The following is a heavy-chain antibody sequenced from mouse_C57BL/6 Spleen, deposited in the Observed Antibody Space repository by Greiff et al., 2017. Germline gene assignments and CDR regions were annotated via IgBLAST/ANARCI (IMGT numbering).Heavy chain of an antibody. CDR2: IDPETGGT. J-gene: IGHJ2*01. CDR3: SIPYCRSYFDY. V-gene: IGHV1-15*01. CDR1: GYTFTDYE. Sequence: QVQLQQSGAELVRPGASVTLSCKASGYTFTDYEMHWVKQTPVHGLEWIGAIDPETGGTAYNQKFKGKAILTVDKSSSTAYMQLRSLTSDDSSVNYCSIPYCRSYFDYWGQGTTLTVSS.